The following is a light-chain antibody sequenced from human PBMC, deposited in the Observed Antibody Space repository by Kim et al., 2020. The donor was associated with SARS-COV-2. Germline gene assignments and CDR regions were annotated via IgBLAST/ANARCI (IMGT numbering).Light chain of an antibody. J-gene: IGLJ1*01. CDR1: FSDINDYNY. CDR3: SSYMGSGV. Sequence: QSALTQPASVSGSPGQSITISCTGTFSDINDYNYVSWYQQHPGKAPKLLISDANKRPSVVSDRFSASKSGNTASLTISGLRAEDEADYYCSSYMGSGVFGTGTKVTVL. CDR2: DAN. V-gene: IGLV2-14*03.